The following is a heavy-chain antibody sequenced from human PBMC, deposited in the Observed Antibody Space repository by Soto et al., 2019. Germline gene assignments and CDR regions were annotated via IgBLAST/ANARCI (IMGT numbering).Heavy chain of an antibody. CDR2: IYYGGST. D-gene: IGHD3-22*01. V-gene: IGHV4-31*03. CDR1: GGSISSGCYY. J-gene: IGHJ6*02. CDR3: ARDRRDYYDSSGSPGYGMDV. Sequence: SETLSLTCPVSGGSISSGCYYWSWIRQHPGKGLEWIGYIYYGGSTYYNPSLKSRVTISVDTSKNQFSLKLSSVTAADTAVYYCARDRRDYYDSSGSPGYGMDVWGQGTTVTVSS.